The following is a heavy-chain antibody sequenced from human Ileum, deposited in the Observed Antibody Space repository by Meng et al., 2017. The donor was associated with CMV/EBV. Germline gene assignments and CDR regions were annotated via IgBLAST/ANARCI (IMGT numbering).Heavy chain of an antibody. CDR1: GYTFTSYD. CDR3: ARDRVPNDFWNGWESKGMDV. Sequence: ASVKVFCKASGYTFTSYDISWVRRAPGQGLEWMGWISTDNGNTNYAQSFQGRVTLTTDASMSTAYMELRGLRSDDTAVYYGARDRVPNDFWNGWESKGMDVWGQGTTVTVSS. D-gene: IGHD3-3*01. CDR2: ISTDNGNT. J-gene: IGHJ6*02. V-gene: IGHV1-18*01.